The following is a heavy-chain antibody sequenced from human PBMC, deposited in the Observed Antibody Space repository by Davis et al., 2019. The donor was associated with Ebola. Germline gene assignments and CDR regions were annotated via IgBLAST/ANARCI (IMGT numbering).Heavy chain of an antibody. CDR1: GYTFTSYG. V-gene: IGHV1-18*01. CDR2: ISAYNGYS. Sequence: ASVKVSCKATGYTFTSYGISWVRQAPGQGPEWVGWISAYNGYSNYTQKFQGRVTITADESTSTVFMELSSLRSEDTAVYYCARVWDGGPAYWGQGTLITVSS. D-gene: IGHD3-16*01. CDR3: ARVWDGGPAY. J-gene: IGHJ4*02.